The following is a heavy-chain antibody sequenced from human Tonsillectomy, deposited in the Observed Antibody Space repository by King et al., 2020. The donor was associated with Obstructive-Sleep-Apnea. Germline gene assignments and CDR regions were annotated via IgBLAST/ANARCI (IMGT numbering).Heavy chain of an antibody. CDR2: ISVRGGSA. D-gene: IGHD6-13*01. CDR3: AKDLRRIAAAGTNFDY. Sequence: VQLVESVGGLVQPWGSLRLSCAASGFTFSSYAISWVRQAPGKGLEWVAAISVRGGSAYSEDSGKGRFTISRDNSKNTLYRQMNSLRAEATAVYYCAKDLRRIAAAGTNFDYWGQGTLVTVSS. V-gene: IGHV3-23*04. CDR1: GFTFSSYA. J-gene: IGHJ4*02.